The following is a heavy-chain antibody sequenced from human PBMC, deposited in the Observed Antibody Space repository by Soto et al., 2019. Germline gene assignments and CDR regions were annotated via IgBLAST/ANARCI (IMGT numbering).Heavy chain of an antibody. CDR3: ARHGGPGIAARPNP. CDR2: IYHSGSI. Sequence: SETLSLTCAVSGCSISSGGYSLSWIRQPPGKGLEWIGYIYHSGSIYYNPSLKSRVTISVDRSENQFSLKLSSVTAADTAVYYCARHGGPGIAARPNPWGQGTLVTVSS. J-gene: IGHJ5*02. D-gene: IGHD6-6*01. V-gene: IGHV4-30-2*01. CDR1: GCSISSGGYS.